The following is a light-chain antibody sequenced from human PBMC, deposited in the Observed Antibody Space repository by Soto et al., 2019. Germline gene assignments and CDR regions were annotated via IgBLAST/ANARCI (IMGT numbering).Light chain of an antibody. J-gene: IGKJ1*01. CDR1: QNIRNW. Sequence: DIQMTQSPSTLSASIGARVPITCRASQNIRNWLAWYQQNPGKAPKLLIYDVSSLESGVPPRFSGSGSGTDFTLTISGLQPDDFATYYCQQYDSYWTFGQGTKVDIK. CDR2: DVS. CDR3: QQYDSYWT. V-gene: IGKV1-5*01.